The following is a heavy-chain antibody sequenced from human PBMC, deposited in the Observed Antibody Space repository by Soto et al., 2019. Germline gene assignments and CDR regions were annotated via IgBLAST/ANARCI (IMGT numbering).Heavy chain of an antibody. D-gene: IGHD2-21*02. CDR3: AISKVTAHYYGMDV. CDR2: ISGSGGST. Sequence: PGGSLRLSCAASGFTFSSYAMSWVRQAPGKGLEWVSAISGSGGSTYYADSVKGRFTISRDNSKNTLYLQMNSLRAEDTAVYYCAISKVTAHYYGMDVWGQGTTVTVSS. V-gene: IGHV3-23*01. J-gene: IGHJ6*02. CDR1: GFTFSSYA.